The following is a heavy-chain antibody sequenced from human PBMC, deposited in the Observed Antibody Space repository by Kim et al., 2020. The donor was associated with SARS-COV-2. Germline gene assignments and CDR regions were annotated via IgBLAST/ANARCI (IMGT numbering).Heavy chain of an antibody. V-gene: IGHV3-13*01. CDR1: GFTFSSYD. CDR3: ARPRYSYGYMVLGNYWYFEI. J-gene: IGHJ2*01. D-gene: IGHD5-18*01. Sequence: GGSLRLSCAASGFTFSSYDMHWVRQATGKGLEWVSAIGTAGDTYYPGSVKGRFTISRENAKNSLYLQMNSLRAGVTAVYYCARPRYSYGYMVLGNYWYFEIWGRGTLDTVSS. CDR2: IGTAGDT.